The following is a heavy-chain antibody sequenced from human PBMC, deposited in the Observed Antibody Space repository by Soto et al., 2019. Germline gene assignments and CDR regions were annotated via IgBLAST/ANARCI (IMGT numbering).Heavy chain of an antibody. CDR2: MNPNSGNT. CDR3: ARENTSYGVAV. Sequence: QVQLVQSGAEVKKPGASVKVSCKASGYTFTSYDINWVRQATGQVREWMGWMNPNSGNTVYAQKFQARVTMTRNTSISTSYMELSSLRSEDTAVYYCARENTSYGVAVWGQGTTVTVSS. CDR1: GYTFTSYD. V-gene: IGHV1-8*01. J-gene: IGHJ6*02.